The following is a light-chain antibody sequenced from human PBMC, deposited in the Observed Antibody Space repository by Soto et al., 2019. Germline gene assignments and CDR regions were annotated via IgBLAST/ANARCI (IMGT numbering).Light chain of an antibody. V-gene: IGKV4-1*01. CDR1: QSVLYSSNNKNY. J-gene: IGKJ2*01. CDR2: WAS. Sequence: DIVMTQSPDSLAVSLGERATINCKSSQSVLYSSNNKNYLAWYQQKPGQPPKLLIYWASTRESGVPDRFSGSGSGRAYTLTISSLQAADVAVYYCQQYYSTPPYTFGQGTKLEIK. CDR3: QQYYSTPPYT.